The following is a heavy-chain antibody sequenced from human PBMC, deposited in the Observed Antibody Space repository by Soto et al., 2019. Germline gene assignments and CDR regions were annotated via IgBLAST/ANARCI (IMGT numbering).Heavy chain of an antibody. CDR1: GGTFSTST. J-gene: IGHJ4*02. V-gene: IGHV1-69*08. D-gene: IGHD2-15*01. CDR3: ASGGANCTPGFCY. Sequence: QVQLVQSGAEVKKPGSSVKVSCQASGGTFSTSTISWVRQAPGQGLEWMGRIIPLLGTANYAQNFQGRVTLNADRSANTAYMELSSLRSEDTAVYYCASGGANCTPGFCYWGQGTLVAVSS. CDR2: IIPLLGTA.